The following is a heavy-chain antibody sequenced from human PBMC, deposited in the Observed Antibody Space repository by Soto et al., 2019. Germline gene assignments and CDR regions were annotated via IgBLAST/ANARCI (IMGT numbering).Heavy chain of an antibody. Sequence: GGSLRLSCAASGFTFSSYEMNWVRQAPGKGLEWVSYISSSGSTIYYADSVKGRFTISRDNAKNSLYLQMNSLRAEDTAFYYCARGWELLDYWGQGTLVTVSS. CDR2: ISSSGSTI. D-gene: IGHD1-26*01. CDR1: GFTFSSYE. CDR3: ARGWELLDY. J-gene: IGHJ4*02. V-gene: IGHV3-48*03.